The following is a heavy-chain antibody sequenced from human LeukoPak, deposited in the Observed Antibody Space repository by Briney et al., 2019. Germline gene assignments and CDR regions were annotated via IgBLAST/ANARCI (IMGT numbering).Heavy chain of an antibody. D-gene: IGHD5-18*01. J-gene: IGHJ4*02. Sequence: GGSLRLSCAASGFALSNYGMHWVRQAPGKGLEWVAVVSYDGSNKYYGDSVKGRFTISRDNSKNTLYLQMNSLRAEDTAVYYCAKNAHYQGYSYGGIDYWGQGTLVTVSS. CDR3: AKNAHYQGYSYGGIDY. V-gene: IGHV3-30*18. CDR2: VSYDGSNK. CDR1: GFALSNYG.